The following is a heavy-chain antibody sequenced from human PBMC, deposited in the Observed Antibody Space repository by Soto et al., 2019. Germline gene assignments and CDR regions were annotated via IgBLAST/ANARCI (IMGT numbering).Heavy chain of an antibody. D-gene: IGHD6-19*01. CDR1: GFTFSTYS. J-gene: IGHJ4*02. CDR3: ARDYVTLYPSGWYSDY. Sequence: VQLVESGGGLVKPGGSLRLSCAASGFTFSTYSMNWVRQAPGKGLEWVSSISSSSSYIYYADSVEGRFTISRDNAKNSLYLQMNSLRAEDTAVYYCARDYVTLYPSGWYSDYWGQGTLVTVSS. CDR2: ISSSSSYI. V-gene: IGHV3-21*01.